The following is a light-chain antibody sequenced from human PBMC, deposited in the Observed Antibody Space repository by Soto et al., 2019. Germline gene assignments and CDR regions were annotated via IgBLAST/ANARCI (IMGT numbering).Light chain of an antibody. Sequence: DIQMTQSPSTLSASVGDRVTITCRASQSISSWLAWYQLKPGKAPKLLIYRASTLQSGVPSRFGGSGSGTEFTLTISSLQPDDCAAYYCQQYNSYPLTFGGGTKVEIK. CDR2: RAS. CDR3: QQYNSYPLT. J-gene: IGKJ4*01. CDR1: QSISSW. V-gene: IGKV1-5*03.